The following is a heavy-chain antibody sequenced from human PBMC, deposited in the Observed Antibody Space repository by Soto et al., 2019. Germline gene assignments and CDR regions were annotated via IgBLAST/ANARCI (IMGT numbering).Heavy chain of an antibody. Sequence: QVQLQESGPGLVKPSQTLSLTCTVSGGSISSGDYYWSWIRQPPGKGLEWIGYIYYSGSTYYNPSLKSRVTISVDTSNNQFSLKLSSVTAADTAVYYCASGEYSSSWYKRRGWFDPWGQGTLVTVSS. D-gene: IGHD6-13*01. J-gene: IGHJ5*02. CDR2: IYYSGST. V-gene: IGHV4-30-4*01. CDR1: GGSISSGDYY. CDR3: ASGEYSSSWYKRRGWFDP.